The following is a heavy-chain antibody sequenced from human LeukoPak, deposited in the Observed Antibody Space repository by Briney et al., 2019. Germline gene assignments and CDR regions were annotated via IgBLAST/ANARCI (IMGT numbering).Heavy chain of an antibody. J-gene: IGHJ3*02. V-gene: IGHV4-4*07. CDR2: MYSSGST. D-gene: IGHD6-13*01. Sequence: SETLSLTCTVSGGFINSYYWTWIRQPAGKGLEWIGRMYSSGSTNYNTSLKSRVTMSLDTSKKQFSLKLSSVTAADTAVYYCARGYSSSWLNDAFDIWGQGTMVTVSS. CDR3: ARGYSSSWLNDAFDI. CDR1: GGFINSYY.